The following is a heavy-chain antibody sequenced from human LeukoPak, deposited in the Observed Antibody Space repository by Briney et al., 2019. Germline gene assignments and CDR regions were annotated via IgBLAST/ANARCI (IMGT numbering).Heavy chain of an antibody. V-gene: IGHV3-66*02. CDR3: ARDRGSFYGLDY. D-gene: IGHD1-26*01. CDR2: IYSGGST. J-gene: IGHJ4*02. CDR1: GFSVTINY. Sequence: PGGSPRLSRAPSGFSVTINYMSWVPQAPGKGVEWVSVIYSGGSTYYADSVKGRFTISRDNSKNTLYLQMNSLRAEDTAVYYCARDRGSFYGLDYWGQGTLVTVSS.